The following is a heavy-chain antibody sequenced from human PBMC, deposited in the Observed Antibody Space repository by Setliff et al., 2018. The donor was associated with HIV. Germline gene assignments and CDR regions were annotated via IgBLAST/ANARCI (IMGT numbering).Heavy chain of an antibody. CDR2: IYPGDSST. J-gene: IGHJ4*02. CDR3: AKDISCTGGSCKNFDY. V-gene: IGHV5-51*01. Sequence: PGESLKISCKGSGYGFSSYWIGWVRQMPGKGLEWMGIIYPGDSSTRYSPSFQGQVTISADNSKNTLYLQVNSLRAEDTAVYYCAKDISCTGGSCKNFDYWGQGTLVTVSS. CDR1: GYGFSSYW. D-gene: IGHD2-15*01.